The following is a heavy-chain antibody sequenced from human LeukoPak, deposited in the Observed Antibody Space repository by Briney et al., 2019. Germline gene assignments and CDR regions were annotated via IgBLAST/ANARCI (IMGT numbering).Heavy chain of an antibody. D-gene: IGHD6-19*01. CDR2: IYTSGST. J-gene: IGHJ5*02. CDR3: ARTHVSSGWADNWFDP. CDR1: GGSISSGSYY. Sequence: SETLSLTCTVSGGSISSGSYYWSWIRQPAGKGLEWIGRIYTSGSTNYNPSLKSRVTISVDTSKNQFSLKLSSVTAADTAVYYCARTHVSSGWADNWFDPWGQGTLVTVSS. V-gene: IGHV4-61*02.